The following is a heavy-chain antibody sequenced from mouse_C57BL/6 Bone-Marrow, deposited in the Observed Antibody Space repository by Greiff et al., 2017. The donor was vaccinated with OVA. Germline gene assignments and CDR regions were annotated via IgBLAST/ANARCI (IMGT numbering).Heavy chain of an antibody. CDR2: IDPANGNT. CDR1: GFNFKNTY. Sequence: EVQLQQSVAELVRPGASVKLSCTASGFNFKNTYMHWVKQRPEQGLEWIGRIDPANGNTKYAPKFQGKATLTADTSSNTAYLQLSSLTSEDTAIYYCARYYAYFDYWGQGTTLTVSS. CDR3: ARYYAYFDY. D-gene: IGHD1-1*02. V-gene: IGHV14-3*01. J-gene: IGHJ2*01.